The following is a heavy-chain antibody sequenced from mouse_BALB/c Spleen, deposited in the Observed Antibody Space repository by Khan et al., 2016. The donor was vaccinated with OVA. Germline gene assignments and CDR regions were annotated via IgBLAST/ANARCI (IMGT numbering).Heavy chain of an antibody. CDR3: ARTYYSYDRYFDV. D-gene: IGHD2-14*01. Sequence: QIQLVQSGPELKKPGETVKISCKASGYTFTNYGMNWVKQAPGKGLKWMGWINTYTGEPTYADDFKGRFAFSLETSASTAYLQISNLKNEDMATFCWARTYYSYDRYFDVWGAGTTVTVSS. CDR2: INTYTGEP. J-gene: IGHJ1*01. V-gene: IGHV9-1*02. CDR1: GYTFTNYG.